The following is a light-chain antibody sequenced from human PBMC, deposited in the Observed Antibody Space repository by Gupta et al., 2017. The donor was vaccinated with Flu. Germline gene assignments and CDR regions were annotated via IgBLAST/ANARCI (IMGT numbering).Light chain of an antibody. J-gene: IGLJ3*02. V-gene: IGLV2-14*01. Sequence: QSALTQPASVSGSPGQSNAISCTGTSSDVGLYNYVSWYQQHPGKAPKLMIYEVRNRPSGVSNRFSGSKSGNTASLGISRLQAEDEAYYYCSSYTTSNSWVFGGGTKLTVL. CDR3: SSYTTSNSWV. CDR1: SSDVGLYNY. CDR2: EVR.